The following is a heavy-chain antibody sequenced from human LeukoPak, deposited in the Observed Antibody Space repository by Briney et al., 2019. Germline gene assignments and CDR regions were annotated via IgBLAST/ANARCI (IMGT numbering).Heavy chain of an antibody. Sequence: GGSLRLSCAASGFTFSGYSMNWVRQAPGKGLEWVSYISSGSSTIYYADSVRGRFTISRDNAKSSLYLQMNSLRAEDTAVYYCARGRAHYYFDYWSQGTLVTVSS. CDR3: ARGRAHYYFDY. V-gene: IGHV3-48*01. CDR1: GFTFSGYS. D-gene: IGHD3-10*01. J-gene: IGHJ4*02. CDR2: ISSGSSTI.